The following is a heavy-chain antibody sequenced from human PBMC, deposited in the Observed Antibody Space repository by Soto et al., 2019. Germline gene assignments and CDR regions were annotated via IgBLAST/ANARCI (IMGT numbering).Heavy chain of an antibody. D-gene: IGHD1-1*01. CDR3: ARGRYGDY. CDR2: FDPEDGET. CDR1: GYTLTELS. Sequence: ASVKVSCKVSGYTLTELSMHWVRQAPGKGLEWMGGFDPEDGETIYAQKFQGRVTVTRDTSTSTAYMELRSLRSDDTAVYYCARGRYGDYWGQGALVTVSS. V-gene: IGHV1-24*01. J-gene: IGHJ4*02.